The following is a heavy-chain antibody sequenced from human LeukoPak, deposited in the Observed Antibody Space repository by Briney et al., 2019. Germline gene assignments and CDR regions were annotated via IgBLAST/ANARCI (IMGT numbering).Heavy chain of an antibody. V-gene: IGHV4-4*07. CDR3: AREAGNTQYFDY. Sequence: SETLSLTCTVSGGSISSYYWSWIRQPAGKGLEWVGRIYTSGSTNYNPSLKSQVTMSVDTSKNQFSLKLSSVTAADTAMYYCAREAGNTQYFDYWGQGTLVTVSS. CDR2: IYTSGST. J-gene: IGHJ4*02. CDR1: GGSISSYY. D-gene: IGHD1-1*01.